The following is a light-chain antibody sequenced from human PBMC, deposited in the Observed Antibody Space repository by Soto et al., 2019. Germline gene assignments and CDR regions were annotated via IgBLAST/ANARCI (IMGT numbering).Light chain of an antibody. CDR2: GAS. Sequence: IQMTQSPSTLSASVGDRVTITCRASQSISRWLAWSQQKPGKAPNLLIYGASSLESGTPSRFSGRRSGTEFTLTIASVQPEDFATYYCQQYSSYSPLTFGGGTKVDIK. CDR3: QQYSSYSPLT. CDR1: QSISRW. J-gene: IGKJ4*01. V-gene: IGKV1-5*01.